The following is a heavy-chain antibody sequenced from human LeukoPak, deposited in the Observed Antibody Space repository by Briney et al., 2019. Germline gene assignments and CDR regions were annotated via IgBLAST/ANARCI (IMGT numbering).Heavy chain of an antibody. CDR2: IYWYNDK. J-gene: IGHJ4*02. V-gene: IGHV2-5*01. CDR1: GFSLSTSGVG. CDR3: AHRRYDSSGYYSIYFDY. D-gene: IGHD3-22*01. Sequence: ESGPTLVNPTQTLTLTCTFSGFSLSTSGVGVGWIRQPPGKALEWLALIYWYNDKPYSPSLKSRLTITKDTSKNQVVLTMTNMDPVDTATYYCAHRRYDSSGYYSIYFDYWGQGTMVTVSS.